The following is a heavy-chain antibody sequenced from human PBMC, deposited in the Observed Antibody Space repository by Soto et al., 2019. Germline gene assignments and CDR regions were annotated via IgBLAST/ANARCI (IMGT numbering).Heavy chain of an antibody. D-gene: IGHD3-22*01. V-gene: IGHV3-23*01. Sequence: GGSLSLSCAASGFTFISYAMSWVRQAPGKGLEWVSTINGAGSHTYYAYSMKGRFTISRDNSKNTLSLQMNNLRAEDTAVYYCAKDLDTMLVVVINSFDYWGQGTLVTVSS. J-gene: IGHJ4*02. CDR2: INGAGSHT. CDR3: AKDLDTMLVVVINSFDY. CDR1: GFTFISYA.